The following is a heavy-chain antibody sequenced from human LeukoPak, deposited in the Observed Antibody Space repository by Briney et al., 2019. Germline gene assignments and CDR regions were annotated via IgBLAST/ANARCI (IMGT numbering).Heavy chain of an antibody. Sequence: GSLRLSCAASGFTFSSYSMNCVRQAPGKGLEWIGEIHPSGGTNYNPSLTTRVAMSLDTSKNHLSLKLTSVTAADTAVYYCARGRDAFKGGNYWGQGTLVTVSS. CDR3: ARGRDAFKGGNY. CDR1: GFTFSSYS. J-gene: IGHJ4*02. CDR2: IHPSGGT. D-gene: IGHD5-24*01. V-gene: IGHV4-34*01.